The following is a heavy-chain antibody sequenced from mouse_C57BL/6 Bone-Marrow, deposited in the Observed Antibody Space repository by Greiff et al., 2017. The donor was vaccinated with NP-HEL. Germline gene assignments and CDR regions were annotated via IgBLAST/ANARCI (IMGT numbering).Heavy chain of an antibody. J-gene: IGHJ2*01. CDR1: GFNIKDYY. V-gene: IGHV14-1*01. D-gene: IGHD1-1*01. CDR2: IDPEDGDT. Sequence: EVQLQQPGAELVRPGASVKLSCTASGFNIKDYYMHWVKQRPEQGLEWIGRIDPEDGDTEYDPKFQGKATLTADTSSNTAYLQISSLTSYDTAFYYCTVYFFGSSYPDYWGQGTTLTVSS. CDR3: TVYFFGSSYPDY.